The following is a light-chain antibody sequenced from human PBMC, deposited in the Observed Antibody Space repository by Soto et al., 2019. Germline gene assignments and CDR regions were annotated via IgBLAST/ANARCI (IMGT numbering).Light chain of an antibody. V-gene: IGKV1-9*01. J-gene: IGKJ4*01. CDR3: QQLNSYPQVT. CDR1: QGINTD. CDR2: GAS. Sequence: DVQLTQSPSFLSASVGDRVTITCRASQGINTDLAWYQQKPGKAPDLLIYGASTLQGGVPSRFSGGGYGTEFTLTINTLQPGDFATYYCQQLNSYPQVTFGGGTKVEIK.